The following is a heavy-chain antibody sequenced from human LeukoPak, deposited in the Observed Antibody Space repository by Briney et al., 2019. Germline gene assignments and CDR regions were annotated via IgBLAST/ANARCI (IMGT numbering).Heavy chain of an antibody. CDR1: GGSISTYF. D-gene: IGHD6-6*01. V-gene: IGHV4-59*01. CDR3: ALAARRSASFDY. Sequence: SETLSLTCTVSGGSISTYFCTWVRQPPGRGLEWIGYVSNSGSTNYNPSLKSRVTISVDTSRNQFSLKLNSLTPADTAVYYCALAARRSASFDYWGQGTLVTVSS. CDR2: VSNSGST. J-gene: IGHJ4*02.